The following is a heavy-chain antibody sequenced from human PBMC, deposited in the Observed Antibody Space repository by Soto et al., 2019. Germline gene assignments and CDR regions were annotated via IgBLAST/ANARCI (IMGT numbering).Heavy chain of an antibody. CDR1: GFSLSNAGLG. D-gene: IGHD6-13*01. J-gene: IGHJ5*02. CDR2: IFSNDEK. CDR3: ASTYSTSWYWFDP. V-gene: IGHV2-26*04. Sequence: QVTVKESGPVLVKPTETLTLTCTVSGFSLSNAGLGVSWIRQPPGKALEWLAHIFSNDEKSYSTPLKSRLPTSXDXXKSQVVLSMTNMDPVDTATYYCASTYSTSWYWFDPWGQGTLVTVSS.